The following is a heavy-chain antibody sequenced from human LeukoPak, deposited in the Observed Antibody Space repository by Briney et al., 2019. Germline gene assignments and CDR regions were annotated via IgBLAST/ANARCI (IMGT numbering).Heavy chain of an antibody. J-gene: IGHJ6*03. CDR1: GFTFSSYA. CDR3: AKDGAVAVTAPYYYYYMDV. Sequence: GGSLRLSCAASGFTFSSYAMHWVRQAPGKGLEWVAVISYDGSNKYYADSVKGRFTISRDNSKNTMYLQMNSLRAEDTAVYYCAKDGAVAVTAPYYYYYMDVWGKGTTVTISS. CDR2: ISYDGSNK. V-gene: IGHV3-30*07. D-gene: IGHD2-21*02.